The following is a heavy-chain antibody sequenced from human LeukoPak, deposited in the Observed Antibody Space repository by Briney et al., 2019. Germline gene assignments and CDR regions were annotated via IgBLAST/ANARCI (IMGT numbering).Heavy chain of an antibody. CDR2: IIPILGIA. J-gene: IGHJ3*02. CDR3: ARDTIVVVHTEFDAFDI. D-gene: IGHD3-22*01. CDR1: GGTFSSYA. Sequence: ASVKVSCKASGGTFSSYAISWVRQAPGQGLEWMGRIIPILGIANYAQKFQGRVTITADKSTSTAYMELSSLRSEDTAVYYCARDTIVVVHTEFDAFDIWGQGTMVTVSS. V-gene: IGHV1-69*04.